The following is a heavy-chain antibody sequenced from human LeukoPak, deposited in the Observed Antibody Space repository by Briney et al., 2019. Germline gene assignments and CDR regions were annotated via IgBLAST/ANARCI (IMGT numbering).Heavy chain of an antibody. V-gene: IGHV5-51*01. D-gene: IGHD3-3*01. CDR1: GYSFTSYW. CDR3: ARLGNYDFWSGYPATLDY. CDR2: IYPGDSDT. Sequence: GESLKISCKGSGYSFTSYWIGWVRQMPGKGLEWMGIIYPGDSDTRYSPSFQGQVTISADKSISTAYLQWSSLKASDTAMYYCARLGNYDFWSGYPATLDYWGQGTLVTVSS. J-gene: IGHJ4*02.